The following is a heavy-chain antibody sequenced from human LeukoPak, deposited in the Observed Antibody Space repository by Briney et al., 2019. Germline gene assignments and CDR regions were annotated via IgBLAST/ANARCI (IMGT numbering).Heavy chain of an antibody. V-gene: IGHV3-53*01. CDR3: ARDPYSSTWSYGMDV. Sequence: PGGSLRLSCAASGLTVSSKYMSWVRQAPGKGLEWVSVIYNNGNTHYADSVKGRFTISRDNSKNTLYLQMNSLRAEDTAVYYCARDPYSSTWSYGMDVWGQGTTVTVSS. D-gene: IGHD6-6*01. J-gene: IGHJ6*02. CDR2: IYNNGNT. CDR1: GLTVSSKY.